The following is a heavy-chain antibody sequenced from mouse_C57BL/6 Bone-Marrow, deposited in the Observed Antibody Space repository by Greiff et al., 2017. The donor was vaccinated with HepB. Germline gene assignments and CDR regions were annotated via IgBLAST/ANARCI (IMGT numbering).Heavy chain of an antibody. CDR2: IEPEDGDT. D-gene: IGHD2-4*01. V-gene: IGHV14-1*01. Sequence: EVKLMESGAELVRPGASVKLSCTASGFNIKDYYMHWVKQRPEQGLEWIGRIEPEDGDTEYAPKFQGKATMTADTSSNTAYLQLSSLTSEETAVYYCTRYDYDEHHDYWGQGTTLTVSS. CDR3: TRYDYDEHHDY. CDR1: GFNIKDYY. J-gene: IGHJ2*01.